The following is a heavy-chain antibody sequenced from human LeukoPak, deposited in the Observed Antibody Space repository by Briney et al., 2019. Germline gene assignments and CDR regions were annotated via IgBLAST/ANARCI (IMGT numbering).Heavy chain of an antibody. CDR1: GGSISSTSYY. V-gene: IGHV4-61*09. CDR3: ARGAYFYGSGINWFDP. J-gene: IGHJ5*02. Sequence: NSSQTLSLTCTVSGGSISSTSYYWSWIRQPAGKGLEWIGHIYTTGSTNYNPSLKSRVTISLDTSKNQFSLKLSSVTAADTAVYYCARGAYFYGSGINWFDPWGQGTLITVSS. CDR2: IYTTGST. D-gene: IGHD3-10*01.